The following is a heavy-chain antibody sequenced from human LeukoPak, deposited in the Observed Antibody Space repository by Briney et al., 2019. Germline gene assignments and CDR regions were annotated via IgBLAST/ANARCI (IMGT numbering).Heavy chain of an antibody. Sequence: GGSLRLSCAASGFTFSSYAMHWVRQAPGKGLEWVAVISYDGSNKYYADSVKGRFTISRDNSKNTLYLQMNSLRAEDTAVYYCARAQVVYTDIHYYDSRITYYFDYWGQGTLVTVSS. D-gene: IGHD3-22*01. CDR2: ISYDGSNK. CDR3: ARAQVVYTDIHYYDSRITYYFDY. V-gene: IGHV3-30-3*01. J-gene: IGHJ4*02. CDR1: GFTFSSYA.